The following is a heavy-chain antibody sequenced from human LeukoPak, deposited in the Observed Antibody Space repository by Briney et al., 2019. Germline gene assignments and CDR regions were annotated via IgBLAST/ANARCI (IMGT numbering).Heavy chain of an antibody. CDR3: AGLARDY. CDR2: ISYDGSNK. Sequence: PGGSLRLSCAASGFTFSSYAMHWVRQAPGKGLEWVAVISYDGSNKYYADSVKGRFTISRDNSKNTLYLQMNSPRAEDTAVYYCAGLARDYWGQGTLVTVSS. J-gene: IGHJ4*02. V-gene: IGHV3-30-3*01. CDR1: GFTFSSYA.